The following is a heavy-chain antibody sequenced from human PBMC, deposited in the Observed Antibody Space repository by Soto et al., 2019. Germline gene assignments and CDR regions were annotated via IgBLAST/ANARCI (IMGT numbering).Heavy chain of an antibody. CDR1: GFTFSSHA. CDR3: AREVGGMATIFDY. V-gene: IGHV3-30*14. Sequence: GGSLRLSCAVSGFTFSSHAMHWVRQAPGKGLEWVTLISSDGSNKYYADSVKGRFTISRDNSKNTLYLQMNSLRAEDTAVYYCAREVGGMATIFDYWGQGTLVTVSS. J-gene: IGHJ4*02. D-gene: IGHD5-12*01. CDR2: ISSDGSNK.